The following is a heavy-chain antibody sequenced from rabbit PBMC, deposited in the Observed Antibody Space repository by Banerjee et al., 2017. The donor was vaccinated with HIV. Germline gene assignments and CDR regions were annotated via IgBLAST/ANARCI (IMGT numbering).Heavy chain of an antibody. CDR1: GFSFSGDYW. CDR3: ARDYVDVTTYADSNL. J-gene: IGHJ4*01. D-gene: IGHD4-2*01. V-gene: IGHV1S45*01. CDR2: IYTGNDNA. Sequence: QEQLVESGGGLVQPEGSLTLTCTASGFSFSGDYWICWVRQAPGKGLEWIASIYTGNDNAYYASWAKGRFTISKTSSTTVTLQMTSLTAADTATYFCARDYVDVTTYADSNLWGPGTLVTVS.